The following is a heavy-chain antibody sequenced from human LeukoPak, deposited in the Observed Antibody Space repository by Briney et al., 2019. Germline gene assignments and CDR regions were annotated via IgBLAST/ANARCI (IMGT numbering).Heavy chain of an antibody. Sequence: SVKVSCTASGGTFSSYAISWVRQAPGQGLEWMGRIIPILGIANYAQKFQGRVTITADKSTSTAYMELSSLRSEDTAVYYCARDSPPLYYDSSGYYYYWGQGTLVTVSS. CDR3: ARDSPPLYYDSSGYYYY. V-gene: IGHV1-69*04. D-gene: IGHD3-22*01. CDR2: IIPILGIA. J-gene: IGHJ4*02. CDR1: GGTFSSYA.